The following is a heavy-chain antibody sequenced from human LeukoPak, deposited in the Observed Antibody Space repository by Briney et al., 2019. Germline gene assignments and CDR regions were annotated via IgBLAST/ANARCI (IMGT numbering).Heavy chain of an antibody. Sequence: GGSLRLSCAASGFTFSTYAMHWVRQAPGKGLEWVAVMSYDGSNIYYADSVKGRFTISRDNSKNTLYLQMNSLRAEDTAVYYCAKCPTAMVTEVDFDYWGQGTLVTVSS. CDR1: GFTFSTYA. D-gene: IGHD5-18*01. J-gene: IGHJ4*02. V-gene: IGHV3-30-3*02. CDR3: AKCPTAMVTEVDFDY. CDR2: MSYDGSNI.